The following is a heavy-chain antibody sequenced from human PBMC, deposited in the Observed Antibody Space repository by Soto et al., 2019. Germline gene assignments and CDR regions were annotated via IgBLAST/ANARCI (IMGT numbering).Heavy chain of an antibody. CDR3: ARVEAGAYYQDYYGMDV. CDR1: GATFTNYA. J-gene: IGHJ6*02. Sequence: QVQLVQSGAEVKKPGSSVKVSCKASGATFTNYAISWVRQAPGQGLECMGGIIPVLGTANYAQKFQGRVTITADESTRTAYMELSSLRSEDTAVYFCARVEAGAYYQDYYGMDVWAKGPRSPSP. D-gene: IGHD3-22*01. V-gene: IGHV1-69*11. CDR2: IIPVLGTA.